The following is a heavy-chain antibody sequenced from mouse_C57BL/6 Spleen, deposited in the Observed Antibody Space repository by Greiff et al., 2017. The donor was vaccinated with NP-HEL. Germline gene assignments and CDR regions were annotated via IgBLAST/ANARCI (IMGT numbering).Heavy chain of an antibody. Sequence: QVQLQQSGPELVKPGASVKISCKASGYAFSSSWMNWVKQRPGKGLEWIGRSYPGDGDTNYNGKFKGKATLTADKSSSTAYMQLSSLTSEDSAVYFCAKRGYGENYWGQGTTLTVSS. CDR3: AKRGYGENY. CDR2: SYPGDGDT. D-gene: IGHD1-2*01. J-gene: IGHJ2*01. CDR1: GYAFSSSW. V-gene: IGHV1-82*01.